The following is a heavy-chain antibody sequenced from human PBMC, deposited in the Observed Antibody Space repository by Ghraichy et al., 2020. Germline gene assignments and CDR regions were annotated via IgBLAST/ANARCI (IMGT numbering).Heavy chain of an antibody. J-gene: IGHJ5*02. CDR1: GFTFSTAW. Sequence: GGSLRLSCAASGFTFSTAWMSWVRQAPGKGLEWLGRIRSNADGGTTDYAATVKDRFFFSRDDSKDTLYLQMNSLKTEDTAIYYCTTLGLSDTWGQGTLVTVS. CDR3: TTLGLSDT. CDR2: IRSNADGGTT. V-gene: IGHV3-15*01. D-gene: IGHD2/OR15-2a*01.